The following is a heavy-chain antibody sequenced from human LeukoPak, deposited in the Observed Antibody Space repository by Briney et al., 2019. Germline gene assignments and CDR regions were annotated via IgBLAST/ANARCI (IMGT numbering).Heavy chain of an antibody. D-gene: IGHD2-2*01. CDR2: ISAYNGNT. CDR3: ARDRYRSNTSCDSSLFDP. J-gene: IGHJ5*02. V-gene: IGHV1-18*01. CDR1: GYTFTSYG. Sequence: GASVKVSCKASGYTFTSYGISWVRQAPGQGLEWMGWISAYNGNTNYAQKLQGRVTMTTDTSTSTAYMELRSLRSDDTAVYYCARDRYRSNTSCDSSLFDPWGQGTLVTVSS.